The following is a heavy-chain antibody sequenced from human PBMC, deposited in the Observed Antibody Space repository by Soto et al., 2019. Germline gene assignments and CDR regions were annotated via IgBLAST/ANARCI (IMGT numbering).Heavy chain of an antibody. CDR3: ARVDRGYCSSTSCYGSYYYYGMDV. CDR1: GGSISSGGYY. J-gene: IGHJ6*02. V-gene: IGHV4-31*03. CDR2: IYYSGST. Sequence: QVQLQESGPGLVKPSQTLSLTCTVSGGSISSGGYYWSWIRQHPGKGLGWIGYIYYSGSTYYNPSLKSRVTISVDTSKNQFALKLSSVTAADTAVYYCARVDRGYCSSTSCYGSYYYYGMDVWGQETTVTVSS. D-gene: IGHD2-2*01.